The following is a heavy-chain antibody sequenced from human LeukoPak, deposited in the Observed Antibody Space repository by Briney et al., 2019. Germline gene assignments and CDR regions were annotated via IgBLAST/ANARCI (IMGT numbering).Heavy chain of an antibody. CDR1: GGSISSGDYY. V-gene: IGHV4-30-4*08. Sequence: SETLSLTCTVSGGSISSGDYYWSWIRQPPGKGLEWIGYIYYSGSTYYNPSLKSRVTISVDTSKNQFSLKLSSVTAADTAVYYCARVMATFYYYYMDVWGKGTRSPSP. CDR3: ARVMATFYYYYMDV. D-gene: IGHD5-12*01. J-gene: IGHJ6*03. CDR2: IYYSGST.